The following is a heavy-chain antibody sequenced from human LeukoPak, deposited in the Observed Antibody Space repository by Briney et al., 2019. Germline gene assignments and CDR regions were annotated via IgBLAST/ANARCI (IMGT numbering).Heavy chain of an antibody. Sequence: PGGSLRLSCAASGFTFSSYAMSWVRQAPGKGLEWVSAISGSGGSTYYADSVKGRFTISRDNSKNTLYQQMNSLRAEDTAVYYCAKQGLLAVAGETDYFDYWGQGTLVTVSS. CDR1: GFTFSSYA. J-gene: IGHJ4*02. V-gene: IGHV3-23*01. CDR2: ISGSGGST. CDR3: AKQGLLAVAGETDYFDY. D-gene: IGHD6-19*01.